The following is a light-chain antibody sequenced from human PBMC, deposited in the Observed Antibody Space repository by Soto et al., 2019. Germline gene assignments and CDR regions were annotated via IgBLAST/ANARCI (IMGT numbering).Light chain of an antibody. CDR3: QQYENLPT. Sequence: DIQMAKSPSSLSASVGDRVNSTCPASQNLNNYLNWYQQKPGRAPKRRIYDASNLEAGVPSRFRGSGSGTDFTFTISRLQPEDIATCYCQQYENLPTFGQGTRLETK. CDR1: QNLNNY. J-gene: IGKJ5*01. V-gene: IGKV1-33*01. CDR2: DAS.